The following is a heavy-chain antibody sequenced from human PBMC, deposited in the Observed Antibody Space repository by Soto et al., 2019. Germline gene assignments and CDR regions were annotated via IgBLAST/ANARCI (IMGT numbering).Heavy chain of an antibody. D-gene: IGHD6-25*01. Sequence: PGGSLTLSCAPSGFTLSDYYIGCVRHAPGKWLGWVSYTSSSGSTIYYADSVKGRFTISRDNAKNSLYLQMNSLRAEDTAVYYCARETELAPAYSRGPPTDIWGQGTMVTVSS. CDR3: ARETELAPAYSRGPPTDI. CDR1: GFTLSDYY. V-gene: IGHV3-11*01. CDR2: TSSSGSTI. J-gene: IGHJ3*02.